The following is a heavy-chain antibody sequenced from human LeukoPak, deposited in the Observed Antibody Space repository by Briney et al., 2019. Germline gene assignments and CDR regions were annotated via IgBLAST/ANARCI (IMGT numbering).Heavy chain of an antibody. CDR3: AKVDDLDTYYDISHFDY. CDR1: GFTFSDYY. V-gene: IGHV3-11*04. CDR2: ISSSGSSGTTT. Sequence: GGSLRLSCAAPGFTFSDYYVTWIRQAPGKGLEWVSYISSSGSSGTTTHYADSVKGRFTISRDNAKNSLYLQMNSLRAEDTAVYYCAKVDDLDTYYDISHFDYWGQGTLVTVSS. J-gene: IGHJ4*02. D-gene: IGHD3-9*01.